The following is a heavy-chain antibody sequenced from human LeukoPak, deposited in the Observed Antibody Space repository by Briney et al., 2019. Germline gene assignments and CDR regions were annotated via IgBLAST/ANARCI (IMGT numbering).Heavy chain of an antibody. V-gene: IGHV1-24*01. J-gene: IGHJ6*03. D-gene: IGHD5-18*01. CDR1: GYTLTELS. Sequence: ASVKVSCKVSGYTLTELSMHWVRQAPGKGLEWMGGFDPEDGETIYAQKFQGRVTMTEDTSTDTAYMELSSLRSEDTAVYYCATAGYSYGYRDYGTGYYYYMDVWGKGTTVTVSS. CDR3: ATAGYSYGYRDYGTGYYYYMDV. CDR2: FDPEDGET.